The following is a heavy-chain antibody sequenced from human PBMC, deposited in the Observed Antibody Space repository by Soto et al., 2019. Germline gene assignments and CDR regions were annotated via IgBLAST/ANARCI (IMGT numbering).Heavy chain of an antibody. CDR1: AFAFSNAW. CDR2: IKSKTDGGSA. V-gene: IGHV3-15*07. Sequence: GGSLRLSCAASAFAFSNAWINWVRQAPGKGLQWAGRIKSKTDGGSADYAAPVKGRFAVSRDDSKNIVYLQMNSLKIEDTAVYYCTTDSRTTMPEVRFDYWGHGTLVTVSS. J-gene: IGHJ4*01. CDR3: TTDSRTTMPEVRFDY. D-gene: IGHD3-10*01.